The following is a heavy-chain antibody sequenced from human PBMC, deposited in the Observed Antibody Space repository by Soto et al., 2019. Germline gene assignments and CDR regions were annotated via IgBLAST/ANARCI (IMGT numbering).Heavy chain of an antibody. J-gene: IGHJ4*02. D-gene: IGHD3-22*01. CDR2: IYYSGST. V-gene: IGHV4-30-4*01. CDR3: ARFVTPDYYDSTGSFDIDY. Sequence: TLSVTCTVTSGSISIDDYYSTWIRQPPGKGLEWIGYIYYSGSTYYNPSLKSRVTISVDTSKNQFSLKLSSVTAADTAVYYCARFVTPDYYDSTGSFDIDYWGQ. CDR1: SGSISIDDYY.